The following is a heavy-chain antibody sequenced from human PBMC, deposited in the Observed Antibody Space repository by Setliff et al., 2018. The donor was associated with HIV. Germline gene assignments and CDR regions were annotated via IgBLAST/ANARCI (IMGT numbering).Heavy chain of an antibody. J-gene: IGHJ4*02. CDR3: ARGFDYAQRPPLYYFDY. V-gene: IGHV4-31*03. CDR2: IYYSGNP. Sequence: SETLSLTCTVSGGSISSGYYYWSWIRQHPGKGLEWIGYIYYSGNPFYNPSLRGRVTISLDTSKNQFSLKLSSVTAADTAVYYCARGFDYAQRPPLYYFDYWGQGTLVTVSS. D-gene: IGHD2-2*01. CDR1: GGSISSGYYY.